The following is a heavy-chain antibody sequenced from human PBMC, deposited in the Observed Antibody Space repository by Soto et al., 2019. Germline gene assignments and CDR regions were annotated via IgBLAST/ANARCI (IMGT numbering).Heavy chain of an antibody. CDR1: GFSVSNYW. Sequence: GGSLRLSCAASGFSVSNYWMNWVRQAPGKGLVWVSHIKSDGTTSYADSVEGRFTVSRDDAKNTFYLQMNGLRADDTAVYYCAKDRGEEGLKFLEWFGGMDVWGHGT. CDR2: IKSDGTT. J-gene: IGHJ6*02. CDR3: AKDRGEEGLKFLEWFGGMDV. D-gene: IGHD3-3*01. V-gene: IGHV3-74*01.